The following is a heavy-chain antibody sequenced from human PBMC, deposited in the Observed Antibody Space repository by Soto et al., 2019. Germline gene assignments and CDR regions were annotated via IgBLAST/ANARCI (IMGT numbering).Heavy chain of an antibody. Sequence: ASVKVSFKASGYTFTGYYMHWLRQAPGQGLEWMGWINPNSGGTNYAQKFQGRVTMTRDTSISTAYMELSRLRSDDTAVYYCARDHYYGSGSYGYWGQGTLVTVSS. V-gene: IGHV1-2*02. CDR1: GYTFTGYY. CDR2: INPNSGGT. J-gene: IGHJ4*02. CDR3: ARDHYYGSGSYGY. D-gene: IGHD3-10*01.